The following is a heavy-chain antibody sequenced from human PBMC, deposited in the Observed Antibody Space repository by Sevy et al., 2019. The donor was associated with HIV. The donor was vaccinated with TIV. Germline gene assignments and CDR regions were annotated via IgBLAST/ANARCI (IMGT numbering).Heavy chain of an antibody. CDR1: GGSITSSGHY. J-gene: IGHJ6*02. CDR3: ARVSGGENYDYGIDV. V-gene: IGHV4-39*01. CDR2: VYYVGNS. Sequence: SESLSLTCTVSGGSITSSGHYWGWIRQSPGKGLKWIGAVYYVGNSYANPSLTSRVTISADTSKSLFSLSLTSLTAADTAIHYCARVSGGENYDYGIDVWGLGTSVTVSS. D-gene: IGHD2-21*01.